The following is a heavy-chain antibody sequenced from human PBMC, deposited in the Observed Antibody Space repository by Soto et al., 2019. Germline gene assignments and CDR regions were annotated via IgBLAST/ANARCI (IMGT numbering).Heavy chain of an antibody. CDR3: ASDMYYDFWSGYFDY. CDR2: ISGSGGST. CDR1: GFTFSSYA. D-gene: IGHD3-3*01. V-gene: IGHV3-23*01. Sequence: EVQLLESGGGLVQPGGSLRLSCAASGFTFSSYAMSWVRQAPGKGLEWVSAISGSGGSTYYADSVKGRFTISRDNSKNTLYLQMNSLRAEDTVVYYCASDMYYDFWSGYFDYWGQGTLVTVSS. J-gene: IGHJ4*02.